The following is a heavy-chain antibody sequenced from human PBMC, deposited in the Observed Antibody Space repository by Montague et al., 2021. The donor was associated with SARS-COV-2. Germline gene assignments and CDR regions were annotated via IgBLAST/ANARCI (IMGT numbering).Heavy chain of an antibody. CDR1: GGSISSYY. J-gene: IGHJ6*02. V-gene: IGHV4-59*12. CDR2: TSYSGST. D-gene: IGHD3-3*01. Sequence: SETLSLTCTVFGGSISSYYWSWIRQSPGKGLECIGYTSYSGSTDYNPSLKSRVTISIDTSKNQFSLKLSSVTAADTAVYYCARWGEYYDSPYYYYAMDVWGQGTTVTVSS. CDR3: ARWGEYYDSPYYYYAMDV.